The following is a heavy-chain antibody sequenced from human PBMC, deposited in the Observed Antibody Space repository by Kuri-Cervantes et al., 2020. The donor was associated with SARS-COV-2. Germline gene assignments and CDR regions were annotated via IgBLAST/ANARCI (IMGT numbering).Heavy chain of an antibody. CDR2: ISGSGGST. D-gene: IGHD3-10*01. CDR1: GFTFSSYA. CDR3: AKRGYGSGDRSYYYMDV. Sequence: GESLKISCAASGFTFSSYAMSWVRQAPGKGLEWVSAISGSGGSTYYADSVKGRFTISRDNSKNTLYLQMNSLRAEDAAVYYCAKRGYGSGDRSYYYMDVWGKGTTVTVSS. V-gene: IGHV3-23*01. J-gene: IGHJ6*03.